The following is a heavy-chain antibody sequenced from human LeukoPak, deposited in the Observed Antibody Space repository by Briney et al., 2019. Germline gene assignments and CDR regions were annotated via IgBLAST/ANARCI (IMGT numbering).Heavy chain of an antibody. V-gene: IGHV3-30*03. Sequence: GGSLRLSCAASGFTFSSHWMHCVRDAPGRGLERGAVKQYDGSNKYYADFGKGRFTISRDNSKNTLYLQMNSLRAEDTAVYYCASQKAGYSSGCIGYWGQGTLVTVSS. J-gene: IGHJ4*02. D-gene: IGHD6-19*01. CDR3: ASQKAGYSSGCIGY. CDR1: GFTFSSHW. CDR2: KQYDGSNK.